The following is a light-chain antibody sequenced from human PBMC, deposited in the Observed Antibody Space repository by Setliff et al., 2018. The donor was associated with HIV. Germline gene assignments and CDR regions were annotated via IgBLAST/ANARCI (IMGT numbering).Light chain of an antibody. J-gene: IGLJ1*01. CDR2: DVR. CDR1: SSDIGRYNY. Sequence: QSVLTQPASVSGSPGPSITISCTGTSSDIGRYNYVSWFQQYPCRGPTLVIFDVRERPAGVSNRFSGSKSGNTASLIIAGLQPDDAADYYCCSYARGSTYVFGSGTKGTVL. CDR3: CSYARGSTYV. V-gene: IGLV2-14*03.